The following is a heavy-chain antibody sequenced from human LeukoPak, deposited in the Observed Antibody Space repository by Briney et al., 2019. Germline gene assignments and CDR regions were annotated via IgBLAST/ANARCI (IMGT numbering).Heavy chain of an antibody. V-gene: IGHV3-53*01. Sequence: GGSLRLSCAASGFTFSSYWMSWVRQAPGKGLEWVSVIYSGGSTYYADSVKGRFTISRDDSKNTLSLQMNSLRVEDTAVYYCARDLAWGAFDYWGQGTLVTVSS. CDR1: GFTFSSYW. CDR2: IYSGGST. D-gene: IGHD7-27*01. J-gene: IGHJ4*02. CDR3: ARDLAWGAFDY.